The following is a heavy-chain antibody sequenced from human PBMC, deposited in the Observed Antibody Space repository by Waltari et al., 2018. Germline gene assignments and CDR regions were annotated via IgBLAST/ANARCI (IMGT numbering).Heavy chain of an antibody. J-gene: IGHJ4*02. V-gene: IGHV3-23*01. Sequence: EVQLLESGGGLVQPGGSLRLPCAASGFTFSSAAMTWVRQAPGKGLEWVSVISSRDETTYYADSVKGRFTISRDNSKNTLYLQMHSLRVEDTAIYYCAKAGYILLRGAPIDSWGLGTLVTVSS. D-gene: IGHD3-10*01. CDR2: ISSRDETT. CDR3: AKAGYILLRGAPIDS. CDR1: GFTFSSAA.